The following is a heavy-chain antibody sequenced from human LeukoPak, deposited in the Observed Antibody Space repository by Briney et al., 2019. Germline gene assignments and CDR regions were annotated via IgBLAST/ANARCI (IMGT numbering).Heavy chain of an antibody. Sequence: GGSLRLSCAGSGFTFSTYWIHWVRQAPGKGLVWVSRISSDGRSTSYADSVKGRFTISRDNAKNTLSLQMNSLRAEGTALYYCARDSFDWTYYRGFDYWGQGTLVTASS. J-gene: IGHJ4*02. CDR1: GFTFSTYW. CDR3: ARDSFDWTYYRGFDY. D-gene: IGHD1-26*01. CDR2: ISSDGRST. V-gene: IGHV3-74*01.